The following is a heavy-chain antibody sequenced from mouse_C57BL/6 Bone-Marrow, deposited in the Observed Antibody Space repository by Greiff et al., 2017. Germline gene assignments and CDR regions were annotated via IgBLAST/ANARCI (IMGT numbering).Heavy chain of an antibody. CDR2: INPNNGGT. CDR3: ARAGYDWFAY. J-gene: IGHJ3*01. V-gene: IGHV1-26*01. CDR1: GYTFTDYY. Sequence: VQLQQSGPELVKPGASVKISCKASGYTFTDYYMNWVKQSHGKSLEWIGDINPNNGGTSYNQKFKGKATLTVDQSSSTAYMQLNSLTSEDSAVYYCARAGYDWFAYWGQGTLVTVSA. D-gene: IGHD2-2*01.